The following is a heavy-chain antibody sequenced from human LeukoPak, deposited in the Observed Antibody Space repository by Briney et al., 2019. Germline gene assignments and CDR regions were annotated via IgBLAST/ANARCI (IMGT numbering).Heavy chain of an antibody. D-gene: IGHD3-9*01. J-gene: IGHJ3*02. CDR2: IYYSGST. Sequence: SESLSLTCTVSGGSISSSDYYWSWIRQPPGKGLEWIGYIYYSGSTSYNPSLKSRITISVDTSKNQFSLKLTSVTAADTAVYYCARGFDAHNAFDIWGQGTMVTVSS. CDR1: GGSISSSDYY. CDR3: ARGFDAHNAFDI. V-gene: IGHV4-30-4*01.